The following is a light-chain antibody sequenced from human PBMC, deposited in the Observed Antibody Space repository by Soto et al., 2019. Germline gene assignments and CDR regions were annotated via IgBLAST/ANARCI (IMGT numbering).Light chain of an antibody. CDR2: DVS. Sequence: QSALTQPASVSGSPGQSITISCTGTSSDVGGYNYVSWYQQHPGKAPKLMIYDVSNRPSGVSNRFSGSKSGNTASLTISGLLAEDEADYFCSSYTGSSTLVFGTGTKVTVL. CDR3: SSYTGSSTLV. V-gene: IGLV2-14*01. J-gene: IGLJ1*01. CDR1: SSDVGGYNY.